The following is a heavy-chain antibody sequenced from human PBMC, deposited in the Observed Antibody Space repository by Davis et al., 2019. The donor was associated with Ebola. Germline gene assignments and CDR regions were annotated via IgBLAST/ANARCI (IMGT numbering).Heavy chain of an antibody. D-gene: IGHD1-26*01. V-gene: IGHV3-74*01. CDR3: AKDTSNVWFDV. Sequence: HTGGSLRLSCAASGFTFSRYWMHWVRQAPGKGLVWVSRIDPDGIRTGYADSVKGRFTISRDNSKNTLHLQMNSLRVEDTAIYYCAKDTSNVWFDVWGQGTMVTVSS. CDR2: IDPDGIRT. J-gene: IGHJ3*01. CDR1: GFTFSRYW.